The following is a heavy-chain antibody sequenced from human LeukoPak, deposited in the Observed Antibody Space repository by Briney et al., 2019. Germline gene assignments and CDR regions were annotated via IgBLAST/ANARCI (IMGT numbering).Heavy chain of an antibody. Sequence: PGGSLRLSCAASGFTFSSYGMHWVRQAPGKGLEWVAFIRYDGSNKYYADSVKGRFTISRDNSKNTLYLQMNSLRAEDTAVYYRAKEHVPAALFDYWGQGTLVTVSS. CDR2: IRYDGSNK. V-gene: IGHV3-30*02. CDR1: GFTFSSYG. CDR3: AKEHVPAALFDY. D-gene: IGHD2-2*01. J-gene: IGHJ4*02.